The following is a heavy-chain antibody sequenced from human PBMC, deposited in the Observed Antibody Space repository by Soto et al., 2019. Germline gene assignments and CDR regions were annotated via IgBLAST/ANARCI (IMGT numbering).Heavy chain of an antibody. J-gene: IGHJ6*02. D-gene: IGHD3-10*01. Sequence: QVQLVESGGGVVQPGRSLTLSCAASGFTFSSYGMHWVRQAPGKGLEWVAGIWYDGSYKYYADSAKGRFTISRDNSKNTVYVKMNSLRAEDTAVYYCARDPYGSAHYGMDVWGHGTTVTVSS. CDR2: IWYDGSYK. V-gene: IGHV3-33*01. CDR1: GFTFSSYG. CDR3: ARDPYGSAHYGMDV.